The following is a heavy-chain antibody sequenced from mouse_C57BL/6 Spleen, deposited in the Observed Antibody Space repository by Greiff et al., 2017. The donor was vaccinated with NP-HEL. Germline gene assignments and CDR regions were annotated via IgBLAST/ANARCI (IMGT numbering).Heavy chain of an antibody. V-gene: IGHV1-82*01. Sequence: QVQLKQSGPELVKPGASVKISCKASGYAFSSSWMNWVKQRPGKGLEWIGRIYPGDGDTNYNGKFKGKATLTADKSSSTAYMQLSSLTSEDSAVYFCARWTTVVAPDYWGQGTTLTVSS. CDR3: ARWTTVVAPDY. J-gene: IGHJ2*01. CDR1: GYAFSSSW. CDR2: IYPGDGDT. D-gene: IGHD1-1*01.